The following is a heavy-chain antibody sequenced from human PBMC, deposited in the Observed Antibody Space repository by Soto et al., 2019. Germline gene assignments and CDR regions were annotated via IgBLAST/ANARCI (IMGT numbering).Heavy chain of an antibody. Sequence: QVQLVESGGSVVQPGRSLRLSCEASGFTFTSYAMHWVRQAPGKGLEWVAVISYDGINEYYADSVKGRFTISRDNSKNTLFLQMSSLRVEDTAVYYCARDRLRLGELSLLGYFDYWDQGTLVTVSS. CDR3: ARDRLRLGELSLLGYFDY. V-gene: IGHV3-30*15. CDR2: ISYDGINE. CDR1: GFTFTSYA. J-gene: IGHJ4*02. D-gene: IGHD3-16*02.